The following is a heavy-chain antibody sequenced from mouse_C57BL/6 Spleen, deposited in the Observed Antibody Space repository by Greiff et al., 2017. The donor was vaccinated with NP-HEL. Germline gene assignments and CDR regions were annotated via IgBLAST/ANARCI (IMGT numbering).Heavy chain of an antibody. D-gene: IGHD1-1*01. CDR2: IYPGDGDT. CDR3: ARGTVVAPFDV. V-gene: IGHV1-82*01. Sequence: QVQLQQSGPELVKPGASVKISCKASGYAFSSSWMNWVKQRPGKGLEWIGRIYPGDGDTNYNGKFKGKATLTADKSSSTAYMQLSSLTSEDSAVYFCARGTVVAPFDVWGTGTTVTVSS. CDR1: GYAFSSSW. J-gene: IGHJ1*03.